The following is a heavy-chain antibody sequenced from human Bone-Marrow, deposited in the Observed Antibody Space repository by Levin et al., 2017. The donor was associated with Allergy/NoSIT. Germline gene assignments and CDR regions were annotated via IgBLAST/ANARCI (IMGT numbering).Heavy chain of an antibody. J-gene: IGHJ4*02. CDR2: YSHFEST. CDR1: GESLGHYH. Sequence: MSSETLSLTCTVSGESLGHYHWSWFRQPPGKGLEWLGYYSHFESTKYFPSLASRLSISVDTTNNVFSLRMTSVTAADTGIYYCARGYYGAQTHFDYWGLGTLVTVSS. D-gene: IGHD4/OR15-4a*01. V-gene: IGHV4-59*08. CDR3: ARGYYGAQTHFDY.